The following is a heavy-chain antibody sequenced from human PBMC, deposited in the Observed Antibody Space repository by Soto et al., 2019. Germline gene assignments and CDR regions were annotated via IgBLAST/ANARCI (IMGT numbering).Heavy chain of an antibody. Sequence: QVQLVQSGAELKKPGASAKVSCKASGYMFTSYGISWVRQAPGQGLEWMAWISVNNGNTNYAQKFQGRVTMTTDTSTNTAHMELRSLRYADTAVYYCARFNGSGTNYYMDVWGKGTTVIVSS. D-gene: IGHD3-10*01. CDR2: ISVNNGNT. CDR3: ARFNGSGTNYYMDV. J-gene: IGHJ6*03. V-gene: IGHV1-18*01. CDR1: GYMFTSYG.